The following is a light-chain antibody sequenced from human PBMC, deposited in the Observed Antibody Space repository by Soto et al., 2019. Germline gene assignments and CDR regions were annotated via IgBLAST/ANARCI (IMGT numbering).Light chain of an antibody. Sequence: EVVMTQSPATLSVSPGGTATLSCRASQGLGSRLAWYQQKPGQAPRLLIYDASTRATGVPDRFSGSESETEFTLTISSLQSEELAVDYFQHYHGWVKAFGQGTKLEIK. J-gene: IGKJ2*01. CDR1: QGLGSR. CDR3: QHYHGWVKA. CDR2: DAS. V-gene: IGKV3-15*01.